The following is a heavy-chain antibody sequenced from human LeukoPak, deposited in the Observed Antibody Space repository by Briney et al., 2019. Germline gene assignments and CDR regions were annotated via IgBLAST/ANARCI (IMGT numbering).Heavy chain of an antibody. CDR3: AKDRAGGSGSFFDY. V-gene: IGHV3-9*01. D-gene: IGHD1-26*01. J-gene: IGHJ4*02. CDR1: GFTFDDYA. CDR2: ISWNSGSI. Sequence: GGSPRLSCAASGFTFDDYAMHWVRQAPGKGLEWVSGISWNSGSIGYADSVKGRFTISRDNAKNSPYLQVNSLRAEDTALYYCAKDRAGGSGSFFDYWGQGTLVTVSS.